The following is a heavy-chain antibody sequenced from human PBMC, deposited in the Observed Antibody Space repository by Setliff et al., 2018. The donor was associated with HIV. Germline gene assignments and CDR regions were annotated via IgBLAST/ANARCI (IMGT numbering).Heavy chain of an antibody. J-gene: IGHJ4*02. CDR3: ARRVSYASSGYPLGY. CDR1: GFTFTGYY. D-gene: IGHD3-22*01. CDR2: INPHSGGT. Sequence: ASVKVSCKASGFTFTGYYLHWVRQAPGQGLEWMGWINPHSGGTNYAQNFHGRVTMTRDTSISTAYMELSRLRSDDTALYFCARRVSYASSGYPLGYWGQGTQVTVSS. V-gene: IGHV1-2*02.